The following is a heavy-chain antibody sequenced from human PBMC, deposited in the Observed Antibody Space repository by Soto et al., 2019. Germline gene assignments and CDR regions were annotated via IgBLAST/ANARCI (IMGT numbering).Heavy chain of an antibody. CDR3: ARDHPSIAAAGYYYYYGMDV. Sequence: SQTLSLTCAISGDSVSSNSAAWNWISQSPSRGLEWLGRTYYRSKWYNDYAVSVKSRITINPDTSKNQFSLQLNSVTPEDTAVYYCARDHPSIAAAGYYYYYGMDVWGQGTTVTVSS. V-gene: IGHV6-1*01. D-gene: IGHD6-13*01. J-gene: IGHJ6*02. CDR2: TYYRSKWYN. CDR1: GDSVSSNSAA.